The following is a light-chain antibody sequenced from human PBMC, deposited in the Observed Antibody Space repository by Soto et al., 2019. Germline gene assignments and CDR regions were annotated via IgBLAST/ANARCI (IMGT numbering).Light chain of an antibody. CDR3: SSYTSSSTLAVV. J-gene: IGLJ2*01. CDR2: EVS. Sequence: QSALTQPASVSGSPGQSITISCTGTSSDVGGYNYVSWYQQHPGKAPKLMIYEVSNRPSGVSNRFSGSKSRNTASLTISGLQAGDEADYYCSSYTSSSTLAVVFGGGTKLTVL. CDR1: SSDVGGYNY. V-gene: IGLV2-14*01.